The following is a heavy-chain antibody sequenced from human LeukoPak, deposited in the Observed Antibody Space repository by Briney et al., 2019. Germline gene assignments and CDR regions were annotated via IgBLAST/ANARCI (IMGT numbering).Heavy chain of an antibody. CDR2: IYSGGST. V-gene: IGHV3-53*01. CDR1: GFTFSSYA. CDR3: ARRGPPSQTSFDY. J-gene: IGHJ4*02. Sequence: GGSLRLSCAASGFTFSSYAMSWVRQAPGKGLEWVSVIYSGGSTYYADSVKGRFTISRDNSKNTLYLQMNSLRAEDTAVYYCARRGPPSQTSFDYWGQGTLVTVSS. D-gene: IGHD2-2*01.